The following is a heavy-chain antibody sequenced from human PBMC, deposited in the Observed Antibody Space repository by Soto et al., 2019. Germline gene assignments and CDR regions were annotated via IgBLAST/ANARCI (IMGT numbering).Heavy chain of an antibody. CDR2: ISSSSSYI. J-gene: IGHJ6*02. CDR3: ARDLSGGSRQGYYGMDV. Sequence: GGSLSLSCAASGFTFSSYSMNWVRQAPGKGLEWVSSISSSSSYIYYADSVKGRFTISRDNAKNSLYLQMNSLRAEDTAVYYCARDLSGGSRQGYYGMDVWGQGTTVTVSS. CDR1: GFTFSSYS. D-gene: IGHD2-15*01. V-gene: IGHV3-21*01.